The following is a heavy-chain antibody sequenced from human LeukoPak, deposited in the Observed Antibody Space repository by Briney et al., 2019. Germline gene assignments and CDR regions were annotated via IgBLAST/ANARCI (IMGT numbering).Heavy chain of an antibody. J-gene: IGHJ6*02. CDR1: GFTFSSYS. Sequence: GGSLRLSCAASGFTFSSYSMSWVRQAPGKGLEWVSSISSSSSYIFYADSVKGRLTISRDNAENSLYLQMNSLRAEDTAVYYCARVLGGDFYYYGMDAWGQGTTVTVSS. V-gene: IGHV3-21*01. CDR2: ISSSSSYI. CDR3: ARVLGGDFYYYGMDA. D-gene: IGHD3-16*01.